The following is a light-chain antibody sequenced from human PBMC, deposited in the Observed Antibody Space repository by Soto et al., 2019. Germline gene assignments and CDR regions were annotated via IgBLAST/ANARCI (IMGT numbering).Light chain of an antibody. CDR1: KLGDKY. Sequence: SYELTQPPSVSVSPGQTASITCSGDKLGDKYACWYQQKPGQSPHLVIYQDSRRPSGIPERFSGSNSGNTATLTISGTQAMDEADYYCQAWDNTTVVFGGGTKLTVL. CDR2: QDS. J-gene: IGLJ2*01. CDR3: QAWDNTTVV. V-gene: IGLV3-1*01.